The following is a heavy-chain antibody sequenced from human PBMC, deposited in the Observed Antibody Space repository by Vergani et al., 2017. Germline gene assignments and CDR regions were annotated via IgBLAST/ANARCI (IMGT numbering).Heavy chain of an antibody. D-gene: IGHD2-2*01. CDR3: ARSSSPICPCYYMDV. CDR2: ISGSGVSA. CDR1: EFTFSNYA. J-gene: IGHJ6*03. Sequence: EVQLLESGGGLVQPGGSLRLTCAASEFTFSNYAMNWVRQAPGKGLEWVSGISGSGVSAYYTDSVKGRFTISRDNSKNMLFLQMNSLRAEDTAVYFCARSSSPICPCYYMDVWGKGTTVTVSS. V-gene: IGHV3-23*01.